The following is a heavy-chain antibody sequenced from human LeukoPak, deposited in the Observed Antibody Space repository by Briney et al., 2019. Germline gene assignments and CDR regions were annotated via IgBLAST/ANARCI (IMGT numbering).Heavy chain of an antibody. CDR1: GFTFSSYG. J-gene: IGHJ3*02. CDR2: IRYDGSNK. D-gene: IGHD6-19*01. V-gene: IGHV3-30*02. Sequence: GGSLRLSCAASGFTFSSYGMHWVRQAPGKGLEWVAFIRYDGSNKYYADSVKGRFTISRDNSKNTLYLQMNSLRAEDTAVYYCARLNDSSGWYRSGAFDIWAKGQWSPSLQ. CDR3: ARLNDSSGWYRSGAFDI.